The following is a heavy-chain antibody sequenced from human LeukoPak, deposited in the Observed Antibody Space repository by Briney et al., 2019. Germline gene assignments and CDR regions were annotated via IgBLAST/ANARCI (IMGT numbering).Heavy chain of an antibody. V-gene: IGHV1-69*04. D-gene: IGHD2-2*01. Sequence: ASVKVSCKASGGTFSSYTISWVRQAPGQGLEWMGRIIPILGIANYAQKFQGRVTITADKSASTAYMELSSLRSEDTAVYYCARDFRSIVVVPAAHIFDYWGQGTLVTVSS. J-gene: IGHJ4*02. CDR3: ARDFRSIVVVPAAHIFDY. CDR1: GGTFSSYT. CDR2: IIPILGIA.